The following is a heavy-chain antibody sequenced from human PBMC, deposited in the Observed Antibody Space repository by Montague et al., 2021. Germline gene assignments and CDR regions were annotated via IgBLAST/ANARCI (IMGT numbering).Heavy chain of an antibody. CDR1: VDSFTDYY. CDR2: TNHRGTT. J-gene: IGHJ4*02. CDR3: VAIKWERQTRNYFEQ. V-gene: IGHV4-34*01. D-gene: IGHD1-26*01. Sequence: SETLSLTCDIYVDSFTDYYWGWIRQTPGKGLEWIGETNHRGTTKSNPSLKTRVSLSLDTSKSQLSLTLQSVAAADTAVYYCVAIKWERQTRNYFEQWGPGILASVSS.